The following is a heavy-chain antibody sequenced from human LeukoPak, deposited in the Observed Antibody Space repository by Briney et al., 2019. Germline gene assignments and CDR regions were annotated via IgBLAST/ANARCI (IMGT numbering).Heavy chain of an antibody. V-gene: IGHV3-23*01. CDR3: AKCRSGSYPGQAYYYYMDV. D-gene: IGHD1-26*01. J-gene: IGHJ6*03. Sequence: GGSLRLSCAASGFTFSSYAMSWARQAPGKGLEWVTAISGSGGSTYYADSVKGRFTISRDNSKNTLYLQMNSLRAEDTAVYYCAKCRSGSYPGQAYYYYMDVWGKGTTVTVSS. CDR2: ISGSGGST. CDR1: GFTFSSYA.